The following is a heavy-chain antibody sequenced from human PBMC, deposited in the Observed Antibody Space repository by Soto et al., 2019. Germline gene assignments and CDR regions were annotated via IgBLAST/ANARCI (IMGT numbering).Heavy chain of an antibody. CDR2: ISWNSGNI. CDR3: AKGRSGYSSTWADD. Sequence: EVQLVESGGGLAQPGRSLRLSCAASGFSFDDYAMHWVRQPPGKGLEWVSSISWNSGNIAYADSVKGRFTISRDNAKNPLYLQMNSLRAEDTALYYCAKGRSGYSSTWADDWGQGTLVTVSS. J-gene: IGHJ4*02. CDR1: GFSFDDYA. V-gene: IGHV3-9*01. D-gene: IGHD6-13*01.